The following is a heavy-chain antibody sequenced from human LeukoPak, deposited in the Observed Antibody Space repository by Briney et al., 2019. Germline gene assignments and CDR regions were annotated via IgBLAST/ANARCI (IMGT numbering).Heavy chain of an antibody. D-gene: IGHD1-1*01. J-gene: IGHJ5*02. CDR3: ARGFLVWTGTTWGNNWFDP. CDR1: GGSISSYY. CDR2: INHSGST. Sequence: NPSETLSLTCTVSGGSISSYYWSWIRQPPGKGLEWIGEINHSGSTNYNPSLKSRVTISVDTSKNQFSLKLSSVTAADTAVYYCARGFLVWTGTTWGNNWFDPWGQGTLVTVSS. V-gene: IGHV4-34*01.